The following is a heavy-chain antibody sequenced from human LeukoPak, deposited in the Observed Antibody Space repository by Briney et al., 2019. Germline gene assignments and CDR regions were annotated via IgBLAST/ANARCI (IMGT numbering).Heavy chain of an antibody. D-gene: IGHD3-22*01. J-gene: IGHJ4*02. CDR1: GYTFTSYG. CDR3: AVGDYYDSSGLFDY. Sequence: APVKVSCKASGYTFTSYGISWVRQAPGQGLEWMGWISAYNGNTNYAQKFQGRVTMTRDTSISTAYMELSRLRSDDTAVYYCAVGDYYDSSGLFDYWGQGTLVTVSS. V-gene: IGHV1-18*01. CDR2: ISAYNGNT.